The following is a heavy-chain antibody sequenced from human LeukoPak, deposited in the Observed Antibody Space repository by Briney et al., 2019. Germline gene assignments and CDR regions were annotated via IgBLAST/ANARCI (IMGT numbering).Heavy chain of an antibody. V-gene: IGHV4-59*01. CDR3: ARVVVPAAIRLTGGYYYMDV. D-gene: IGHD2-2*02. CDR2: IYFSGNT. Sequence: SETLSLTCTVSGGSINSYYWSWIRQPPGKGLEWIGYIYFSGNTNYNPSLQSRVTISVDTSKNQFSLRLSSVTAADTAVYYCARVVVPAAIRLTGGYYYMDVWGKGTTVTVSS. J-gene: IGHJ6*03. CDR1: GGSINSYY.